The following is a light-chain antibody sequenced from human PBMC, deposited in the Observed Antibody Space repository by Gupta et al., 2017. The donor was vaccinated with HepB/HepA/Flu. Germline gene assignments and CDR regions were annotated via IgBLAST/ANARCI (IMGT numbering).Light chain of an antibody. Sequence: FPLTHPPSASSPPGQSVTISCTGTSSDVGGYKYVSWYQQHPGKAPKLMIYEVSKRPSGVPDRFSGSKSGNTATLTVSGLQAEDEADYYCSSYAGSNNLVFGGGTKLTVL. CDR3: SSYAGSNNLV. V-gene: IGLV2-8*01. J-gene: IGLJ2*01. CDR1: SSDVGGYKY. CDR2: EVS.